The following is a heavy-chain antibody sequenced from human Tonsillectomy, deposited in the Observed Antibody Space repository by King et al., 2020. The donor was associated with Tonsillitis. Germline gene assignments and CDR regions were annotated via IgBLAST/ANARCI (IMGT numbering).Heavy chain of an antibody. CDR1: GFTFSSYA. Sequence: VQLVESGGGVVQPGRSLRLSCAASGFTFSSYAMHWVRQAPGKGLEWVAVISYDGSNKYYADSVKGRFTISSDNSKNTLYLQMNSLRAEDTAVYYCASGLYGDYAEGAFDIWGQGTTVTVSS. D-gene: IGHD4-17*01. CDR2: ISYDGSNK. J-gene: IGHJ3*02. V-gene: IGHV3-30-3*01. CDR3: ASGLYGDYAEGAFDI.